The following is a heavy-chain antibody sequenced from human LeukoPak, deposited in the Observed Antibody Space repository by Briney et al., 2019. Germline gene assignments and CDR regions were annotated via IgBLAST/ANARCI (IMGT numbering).Heavy chain of an antibody. D-gene: IGHD5-12*01. CDR3: AKQGGYDLEIELDY. CDR2: ISGSGGST. CDR1: GFTFSSYA. V-gene: IGHV3-23*01. J-gene: IGHJ4*02. Sequence: GGSLRLSCAASGFTFSSYAMSWVRQAPGKGLEWVSAISGSGGSTYYADSVEGRFTISRDNSKNTLYLQMNSLRAEDTAVYYCAKQGGYDLEIELDYWGQGTLVTVSS.